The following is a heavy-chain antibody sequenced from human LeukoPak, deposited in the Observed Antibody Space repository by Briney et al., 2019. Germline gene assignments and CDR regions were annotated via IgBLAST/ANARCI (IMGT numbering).Heavy chain of an antibody. CDR2: IYYSGST. D-gene: IGHD3-9*01. V-gene: IGHV4-59*01. Sequence: SETLSLTCTVSGGSISSYYWSWIRQPPGKGLEWIGDIYYSGSTNYNPSLKSRVTISVDTSKNQFSLKLSSVTAADTAVYYCARGRVSDPYDILTGLGVESNYYYYGMDVWGQGTTVTVSS. J-gene: IGHJ6*02. CDR3: ARGRVSDPYDILTGLGVESNYYYYGMDV. CDR1: GGSISSYY.